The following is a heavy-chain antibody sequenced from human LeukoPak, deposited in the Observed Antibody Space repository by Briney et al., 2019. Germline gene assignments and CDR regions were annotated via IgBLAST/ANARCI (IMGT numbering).Heavy chain of an antibody. CDR3: ARAISHRSYFDY. CDR2: SYYSGST. J-gene: IGHJ4*02. Sequence: PSETLSLTCTVSGGSISGYYLTWIRQPPGNGLEWIGYSYYSGSTNYNPSLESRVTISVDTSANQFSLKLSSVTAADTAVYYCARAISHRSYFDYWGQGALVTVSS. CDR1: GGSISGYY. V-gene: IGHV4-59*01.